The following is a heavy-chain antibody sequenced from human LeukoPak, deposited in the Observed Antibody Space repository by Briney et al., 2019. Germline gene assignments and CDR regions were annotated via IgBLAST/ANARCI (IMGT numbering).Heavy chain of an antibody. CDR1: GGSINTYY. V-gene: IGHV4-4*07. CDR2: IHTSGNG. Sequence: SETLSLTCTVSGGSINTYYWSWIRQPAGKGLEWIGRIHTSGNGDYNPSLKSRVTMSVGTSKNQFSLRLSPVTAADTAVYYCPRERGLWLCYDYCMDVWGRGTTVTVSS. D-gene: IGHD3-10*02. CDR3: PRERGLWLCYDYCMDV. J-gene: IGHJ6*03.